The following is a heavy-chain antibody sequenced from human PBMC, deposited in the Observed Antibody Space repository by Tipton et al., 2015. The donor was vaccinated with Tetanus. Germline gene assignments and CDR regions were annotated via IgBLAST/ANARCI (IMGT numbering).Heavy chain of an antibody. J-gene: IGHJ6*03. CDR1: GGSISSYY. V-gene: IGHV4-59*01. CDR2: IYYSGST. Sequence: TLSLTCTVSGGSISSYYWSWIRRPPGKGLEWIGYIYYSGSTNYNPSLKSRVTISVDTSKNQFSLKLSSVTAADTAVYYCARGEQQLVRGYYYYYYMDVWGKGTTVTVSS. CDR3: ARGEQQLVRGYYYYYYMDV. D-gene: IGHD6-13*01.